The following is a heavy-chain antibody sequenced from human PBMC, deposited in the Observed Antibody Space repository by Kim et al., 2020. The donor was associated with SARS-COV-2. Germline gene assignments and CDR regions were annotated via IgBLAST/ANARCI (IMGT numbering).Heavy chain of an antibody. CDR3: ARAAGASSRVDY. D-gene: IGHD6-13*01. CDR1: GGSIYNFY. V-gene: IGHV4-59*01. J-gene: IGHJ4*02. CDR2: IFSNGDT. Sequence: SETLSLICTVSGGSIYNFYWSWIRQSPGKGFQWVGYIFSNGDTDYNPSLKSRVTMSVDTSKNQFSLNLRSVTTADTAVYYCARAAGASSRVDYWGQGTLV.